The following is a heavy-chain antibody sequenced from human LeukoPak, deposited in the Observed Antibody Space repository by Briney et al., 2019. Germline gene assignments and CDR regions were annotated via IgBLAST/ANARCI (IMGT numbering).Heavy chain of an antibody. V-gene: IGHV3-23*01. CDR2: ITGSSDST. CDR1: GFTFSSYG. CDR3: AKGSAAARPYYFDY. D-gene: IGHD6-6*01. J-gene: IGHJ4*02. Sequence: GGSLRLSCAASGFTFSSYGMHWVRQAPGKGLEWVSAITGSSDSTYYADSVKGRFTISRDNSKNTLYLQMNSLRAEDTAVYYCAKGSAAARPYYFDYWGQGTLITVSS.